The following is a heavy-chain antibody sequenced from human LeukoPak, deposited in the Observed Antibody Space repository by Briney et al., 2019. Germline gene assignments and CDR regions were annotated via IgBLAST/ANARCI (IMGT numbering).Heavy chain of an antibody. J-gene: IGHJ5*02. CDR1: GGSISSGDYY. CDR3: ARGAGLRNWFDP. CDR2: IYYSGST. V-gene: IGHV4-30-4*08. D-gene: IGHD6-13*01. Sequence: SETLSLTCTVSGGSISSGDYYWSWIRQPPGKGLEWIGYIYYSGSTYYSPSLKSRVTISVDTSKNQFSLKLSSVTAADTAVYYCARGAGLRNWFDPWGQGTPVTVSS.